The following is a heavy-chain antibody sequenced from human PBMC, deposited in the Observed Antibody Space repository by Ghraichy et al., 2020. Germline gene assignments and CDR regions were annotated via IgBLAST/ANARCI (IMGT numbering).Heavy chain of an antibody. CDR3: AKCTPDAFDI. Sequence: GGSLRLSCAASGFNFNNYAMSWVRQAPGKGLEWVSAISPGGHSSYYADSVKGRFTISRDNSKNTLYLQMNSLRAEDTAMYYCAKCTPDAFDIWGQGTLVTVSS. D-gene: IGHD2-2*01. CDR2: ISPGGHSS. V-gene: IGHV3-23*01. CDR1: GFNFNNYA. J-gene: IGHJ3*02.